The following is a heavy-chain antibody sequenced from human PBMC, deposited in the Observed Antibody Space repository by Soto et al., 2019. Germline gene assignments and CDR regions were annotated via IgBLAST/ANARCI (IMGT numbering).Heavy chain of an antibody. J-gene: IGHJ5*02. V-gene: IGHV3-30-3*01. CDR1: GFTFSSYA. CDR3: XXDXXXAVAGA. CDR2: ISYDGSNK. Sequence: QVQLVESGGGVVQPGRSLRLSCAASGFTFSSYAMHWVRQAPGKGLEWVAVISYDGSNKYYADSVKGRFTISRDNSKNTLYLQMXSLXXXDTAVXYXXXDXXXAVAGAWGQGTLVTVSS. D-gene: IGHD6-19*01.